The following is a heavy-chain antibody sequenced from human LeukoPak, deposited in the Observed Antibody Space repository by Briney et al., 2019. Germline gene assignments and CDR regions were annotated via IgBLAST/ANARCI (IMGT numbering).Heavy chain of an antibody. CDR3: ARDGIEGSGSYYLDAFDI. J-gene: IGHJ3*02. CDR2: IYTSGST. D-gene: IGHD3-10*01. V-gene: IGHV4-4*07. Sequence: SETLSLTCTVSGGSISSYYWSWIRQPAGKGLEWIGRIYTSGSTNYNPSLKSRVTMSVDTSKSQFSLKLSSVTAADTAVYYCARDGIEGSGSYYLDAFDIWGQGTMVTVSS. CDR1: GGSISSYY.